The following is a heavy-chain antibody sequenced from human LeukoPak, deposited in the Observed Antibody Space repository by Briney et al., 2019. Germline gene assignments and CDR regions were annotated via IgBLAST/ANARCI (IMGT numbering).Heavy chain of an antibody. CDR2: IYYSGSP. Sequence: PSETLSLTCSVSGGSISSGGFYWSWLRQTPGKGLEWIGNIYYSGSPHSNPSLKSRVTISVDTSKNHVSLNLTSVTAADTAAYYCARHSGYDRYFDLWGQGTRVTVSS. CDR3: ARHSGYDRYFDL. J-gene: IGHJ4*02. V-gene: IGHV4-31*03. CDR1: GGSISSGGFY. D-gene: IGHD5-12*01.